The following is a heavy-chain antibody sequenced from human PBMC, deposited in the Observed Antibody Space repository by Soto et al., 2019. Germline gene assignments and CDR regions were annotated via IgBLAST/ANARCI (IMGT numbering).Heavy chain of an antibody. J-gene: IGHJ4*02. CDR2: IYHSGST. D-gene: IGHD3-10*01. CDR3: ARVSTYYSGSGMYYFDS. Sequence: QVQLQESGPGLVKPSGTLSLTCAVSGDSISSTNWWTWVRQPPGKGLEWIGEIYHSGSTNYNPFFKSRVTISIDKYKNQFSLNLSAVTAADTAVYYCARVSTYYSGSGMYYFDSWGQGTLVTGSS. V-gene: IGHV4-4*02. CDR1: GDSISSTNW.